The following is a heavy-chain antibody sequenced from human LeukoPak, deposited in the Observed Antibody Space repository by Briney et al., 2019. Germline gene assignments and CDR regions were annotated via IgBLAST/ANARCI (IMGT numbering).Heavy chain of an antibody. CDR2: IYYSGST. CDR1: GGSIISSSYY. J-gene: IGHJ6*03. V-gene: IGHV4-39*07. CDR3: AGDRFDDSSGYYYHYYYYMDV. D-gene: IGHD3-22*01. Sequence: SETLSLTCTVSGGSIISSSYYWGWIRQPPGKGLEWIGSIYYSGSTSYNPSLKSRVAISVDTSKNQFSLRLSSVTAADTAVYYCAGDRFDDSSGYYYHYYYYMDVWGKGTTVTVSS.